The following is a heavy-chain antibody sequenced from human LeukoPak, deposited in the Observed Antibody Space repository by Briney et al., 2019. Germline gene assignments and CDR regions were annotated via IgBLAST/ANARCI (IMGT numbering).Heavy chain of an antibody. CDR3: ASGSVVTALDQ. J-gene: IGHJ4*02. CDR1: GGSITTYY. CDR2: IYYTGNT. Sequence: SETLSLTCAVSGGSITTYYWTWIRQPPGQALEWFGYIYYTGNTKYNPSLESRVTMSIDTSKNEFSLKIYSVNAADTAVYFCASGSVVTALDQWGQGTLVTVSS. D-gene: IGHD2-21*02. V-gene: IGHV4-59*01.